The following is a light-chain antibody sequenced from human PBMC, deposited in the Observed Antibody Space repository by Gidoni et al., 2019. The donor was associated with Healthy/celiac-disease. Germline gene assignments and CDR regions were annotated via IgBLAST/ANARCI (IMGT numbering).Light chain of an antibody. Sequence: SYVLTQPPSVSVAPGKTARITCGGNNIGSKSVHWYQQKPGQAPVLVIYYDSDRPSGIPERFSGSNSGNTATLTISGVEAGDEADYYCQVWDSSSDRVFGGGTKLTVL. CDR3: QVWDSSSDRV. CDR2: YDS. J-gene: IGLJ3*02. CDR1: NIGSKS. V-gene: IGLV3-21*04.